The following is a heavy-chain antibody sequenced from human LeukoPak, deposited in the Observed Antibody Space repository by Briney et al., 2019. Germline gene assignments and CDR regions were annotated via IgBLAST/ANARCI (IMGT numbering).Heavy chain of an antibody. CDR1: GFSFTSAR. V-gene: IGHV3-15*01. J-gene: IGHJ4*02. D-gene: IGHD3-10*01. Sequence: GGSLRLSCTASGFSFTSARSSWVRHAPGQGLEWVCRIKSKTDGGTTDYAAPVKGRFTISRDDSKNTLYLQMNSLKTEDTAGYYCTTEVYYYGSGSYLAYFDYWGQGTLVTVSS. CDR2: IKSKTDGGTT. CDR3: TTEVYYYGSGSYLAYFDY.